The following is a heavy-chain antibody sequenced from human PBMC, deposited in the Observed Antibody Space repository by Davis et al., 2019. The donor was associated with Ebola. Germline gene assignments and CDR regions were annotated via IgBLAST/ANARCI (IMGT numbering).Heavy chain of an antibody. CDR1: GYTFTSYG. V-gene: IGHV1-18*01. CDR3: ARGATGTILYYYYMDV. Sequence: ASVKVSCKASGYTFTSYGISWVRQAPGQGLEWMGWISAYNGNTNYAQKLQGRVTMTTDTSTSTAYMELRSLRSDDTAVYYCARGATGTILYYYYMDVWGKGTTVTVSS. J-gene: IGHJ6*03. D-gene: IGHD1/OR15-1a*01. CDR2: ISAYNGNT.